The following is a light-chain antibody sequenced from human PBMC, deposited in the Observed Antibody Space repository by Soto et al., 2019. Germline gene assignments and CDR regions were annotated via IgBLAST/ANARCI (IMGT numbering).Light chain of an antibody. CDR2: EVN. CDR3: CSYAGPTTWV. Sequence: QSVLTQPASVSGSPGQSITISCTGTSSDVGGRNHVSWFQQHPDKAPKLLIFEVNRRPSGVSDRFSGSKFGNTASLTISGLQLEDEADYYCCSYAGPTTWVFGGGTKLTVL. V-gene: IGLV2-23*02. J-gene: IGLJ2*01. CDR1: SSDVGGRNH.